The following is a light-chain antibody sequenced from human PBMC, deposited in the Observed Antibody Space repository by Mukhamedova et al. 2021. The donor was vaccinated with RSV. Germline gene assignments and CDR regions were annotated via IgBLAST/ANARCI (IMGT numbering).Light chain of an antibody. CDR3: QQSYSTPRT. CDR2: DAS. CDR1: QSTWGY. Sequence: TQSTWGYLNWYQQKPGKAPKLLVYDASSLRSGVPSRFSGSGSGTDFILTISSLQPEDFATYYCQQSYSTPRTFGGGTKVEIK. J-gene: IGKJ4*01. V-gene: IGKV1-39*01.